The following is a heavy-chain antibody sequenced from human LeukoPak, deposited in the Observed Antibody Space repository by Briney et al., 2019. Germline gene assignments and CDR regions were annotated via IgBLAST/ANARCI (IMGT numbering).Heavy chain of an antibody. J-gene: IGHJ3*02. CDR2: IYSGGST. Sequence: PGGSLRLSCAASGFTVSSNYMSWVRQAPGKGLEWVSVIYSGGSTYYADSVKGRFTISRDNSKNTLYLQMNSLRAEDTAVYYCARDQGYYDSSVLGAFGIWGQGTMVTVSS. V-gene: IGHV3-66*01. D-gene: IGHD3-22*01. CDR3: ARDQGYYDSSVLGAFGI. CDR1: GFTVSSNY.